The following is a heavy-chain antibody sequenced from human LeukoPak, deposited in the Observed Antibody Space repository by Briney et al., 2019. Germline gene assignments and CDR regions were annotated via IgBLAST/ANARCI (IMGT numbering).Heavy chain of an antibody. CDR1: GYSISSGYY. V-gene: IGHV4-38-2*01. J-gene: IGHJ4*02. CDR3: ARGEYFDY. CDR2: IYHSGST. Sequence: SETLSLTCAVSGYSISSGYYWGWIRQPPGKGLEWIGSIYHSGSTYYNPSLKSRVTISVDTSKNQFSLKLSSVTAADTAVYYCARGEYFDYWGQGTLVTVSS.